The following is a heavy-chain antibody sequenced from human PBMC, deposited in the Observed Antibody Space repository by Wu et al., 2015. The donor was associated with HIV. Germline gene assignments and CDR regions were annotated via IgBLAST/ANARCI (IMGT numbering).Heavy chain of an antibody. CDR1: GYTFTGYY. CDR2: INPNSGGT. V-gene: IGHV1-2*02. Sequence: QVQLVQSGAEVKKPGASVKVSCKASGYTFTGYYMHWVRQAPGQGLEWMGWINPNSGGTNYAQKFQGRVTMTRDTSISTAYMELSRLRSDDTAVYYCARETEGYCSGGSCSYGMDVWGQGTTVTVSS. CDR3: ARETEGYCSGGSCSYGMDV. D-gene: IGHD2-15*01. J-gene: IGHJ6*02.